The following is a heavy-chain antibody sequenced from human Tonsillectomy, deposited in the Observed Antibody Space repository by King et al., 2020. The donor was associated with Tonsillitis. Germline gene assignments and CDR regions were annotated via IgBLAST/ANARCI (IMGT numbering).Heavy chain of an antibody. CDR3: ARDRSSGFQGSFEI. D-gene: IGHD5-18*01. V-gene: IGHV4-59*01. CDR1: GGSISSYY. J-gene: IGHJ3*02. Sequence: QLQESGPGLVKPSETLSLTCTVSGGSISSYYWSWIRQPPGKGLEWMGNIYDSGSTNYNPSLKSRVTISVATSKNQFSLKLSSVTAADTAVYYCARDRSSGFQGSFEIWGQGTMVTVSS. CDR2: IYDSGST.